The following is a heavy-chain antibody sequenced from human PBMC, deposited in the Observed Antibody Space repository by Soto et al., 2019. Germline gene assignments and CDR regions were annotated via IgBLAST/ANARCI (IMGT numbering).Heavy chain of an antibody. CDR1: GYTFTGYY. D-gene: IGHD2-2*01. CDR3: ARAASGYCSSTSCGNYYGMDV. V-gene: IGHV1-2*04. CDR2: INPNSGGT. J-gene: IGHJ6*02. Sequence: ASVKVSCKASGYTFTGYYMHWVRQAPGQGLEWMGWINPNSGGTDYAQKFQGWVTMTRDTSISTAYMELSRLRSDDTAVYYCARAASGYCSSTSCGNYYGMDVWGQGTTVTVSS.